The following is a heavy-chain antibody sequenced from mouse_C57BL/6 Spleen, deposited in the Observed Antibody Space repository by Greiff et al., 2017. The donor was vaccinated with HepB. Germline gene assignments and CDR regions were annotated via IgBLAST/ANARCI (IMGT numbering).Heavy chain of an antibody. CDR1: GYSFTGYY. D-gene: IGHD3-3*01. J-gene: IGHJ2*01. Sequence: VQLKESGPELVKPGASVKISCKASGYSFTGYYMNWVKQSPEKSLEWIGEINPSTGGTTYNQKFKAKATLTVDKSSSTAYMQLKSLTSEDSAVYYCARWEEGPYYFDYWGQGTTLTVSS. V-gene: IGHV1-42*01. CDR2: INPSTGGT. CDR3: ARWEEGPYYFDY.